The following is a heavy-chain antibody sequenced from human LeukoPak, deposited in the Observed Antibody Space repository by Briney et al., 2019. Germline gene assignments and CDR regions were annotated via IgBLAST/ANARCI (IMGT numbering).Heavy chain of an antibody. V-gene: IGHV3-11*01. Sequence: GGSLRLSCAASGFTFSDYNMRWIRQAPGKGLEWVSSISRSGSTKYYADSVKGRFTISRDNAKNSLFLQMNSLRAEDTAVYYCASALGAMAHAYFSGNNYYYYMDVWGKGTTVTISS. D-gene: IGHD5-18*01. J-gene: IGHJ6*03. CDR1: GFTFSDYN. CDR3: ASALGAMAHAYFSGNNYYYYMDV. CDR2: ISRSGSTK.